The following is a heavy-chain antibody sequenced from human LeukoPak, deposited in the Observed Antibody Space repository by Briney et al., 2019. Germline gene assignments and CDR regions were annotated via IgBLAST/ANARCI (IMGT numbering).Heavy chain of an antibody. V-gene: IGHV5-51*01. CDR1: GYSFAIYW. CDR2: IHPSDCDT. D-gene: IGHD3-10*01. Sequence: GESLKISCKGSGYSFAIYWIAWVRQMPGKGLEWMGSIHPSDCDTRYSPSFQGQVTISADKSINTAYLQWSSLKASDSAMYYCARRDGSGRDRFDMWGQGTMVTV. CDR3: ARRDGSGRDRFDM. J-gene: IGHJ3*02.